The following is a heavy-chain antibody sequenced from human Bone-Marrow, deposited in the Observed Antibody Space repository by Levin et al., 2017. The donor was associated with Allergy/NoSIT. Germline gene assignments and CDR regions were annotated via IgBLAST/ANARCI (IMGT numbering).Heavy chain of an antibody. J-gene: IGHJ4*02. CDR3: ARDSDAYASGNPY. Sequence: SVKVSCKASTGTFSSSTITWVRQAPGQGLEWMGRIIPILNIANSAQRFHGRVTITADKSTNTAYMELSSLTSEDTAVYYCARDSDAYASGNPYWGQGTLVTVSS. CDR1: TGTFSSST. D-gene: IGHD3-10*01. V-gene: IGHV1-69*04. CDR2: IIPILNIA.